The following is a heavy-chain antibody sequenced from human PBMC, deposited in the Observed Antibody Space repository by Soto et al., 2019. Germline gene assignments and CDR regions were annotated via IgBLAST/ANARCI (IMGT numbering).Heavy chain of an antibody. J-gene: IGHJ4*02. V-gene: IGHV1-69*13. D-gene: IGHD5-12*01. Sequence: ASLKVSCKASGDICRNDSLILFRHAPGQGLEWIGGIFPMFGSVNYAQKFQGRVKITADEATTTVYMDLSSLKSEETAIYFCAKLEGGSGYFEYWGTGSLVTVS. CDR3: AKLEGGSGYFEY. CDR2: IFPMFGSV. CDR1: GDICRNDS.